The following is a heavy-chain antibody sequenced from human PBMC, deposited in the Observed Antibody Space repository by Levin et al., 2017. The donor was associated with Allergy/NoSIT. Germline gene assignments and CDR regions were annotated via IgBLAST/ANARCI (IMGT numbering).Heavy chain of an antibody. V-gene: IGHV5-51*01. CDR1: GYSFTSYW. Sequence: GGSLRLSCQGSGYSFTSYWIGWVRQMPGKGLEWMGIIYPGDSDTRYSPSFQGQVTISADKSISTAYLQWSILKASDTAIYYCARRGTRDYYYYMDVWGKGTTVTVSS. J-gene: IGHJ6*03. CDR3: ARRGTRDYYYYMDV. D-gene: IGHD1-1*01. CDR2: IYPGDSDT.